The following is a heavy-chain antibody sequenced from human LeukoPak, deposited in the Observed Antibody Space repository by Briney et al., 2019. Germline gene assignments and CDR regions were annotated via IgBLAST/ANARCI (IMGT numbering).Heavy chain of an antibody. CDR1: GYTFTSYA. Sequence: GASVKVSCKASGYTFTSYAMHWVRQAPGQRLEWMGWINAGNGNTKYSQKFQGRVTITRDTSASTAYMELSSLRSEDTAVYYCARDYSAHYYGSGSLDYWGQGTLVTVSS. CDR3: ARDYSAHYYGSGSLDY. V-gene: IGHV1-3*01. D-gene: IGHD3-10*01. CDR2: INAGNGNT. J-gene: IGHJ4*02.